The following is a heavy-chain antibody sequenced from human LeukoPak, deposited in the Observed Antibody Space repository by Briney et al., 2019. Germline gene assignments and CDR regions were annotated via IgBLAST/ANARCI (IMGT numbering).Heavy chain of an antibody. V-gene: IGHV1-2*02. CDR2: INPNSGGT. J-gene: IGHJ5*02. Sequence: GASVKVSCKASGYTFTGYYMHWVRQAPGQGLEWMGWINPNSGGTNYAQKFQGRVTMTRDTSISTAYMELSRLRSDNTAVYYCARDRITMVRGVIQGWFDPWGQGTLVTVSS. CDR1: GYTFTGYY. CDR3: ARDRITMVRGVIQGWFDP. D-gene: IGHD3-10*01.